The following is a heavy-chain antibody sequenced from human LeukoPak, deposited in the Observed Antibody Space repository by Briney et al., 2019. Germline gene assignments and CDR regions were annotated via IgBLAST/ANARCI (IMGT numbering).Heavy chain of an antibody. V-gene: IGHV4-39*07. CDR3: AREPYYYYYMDV. CDR2: IYYRGST. J-gene: IGHJ6*03. Sequence: ASESLSLTCSVSGGSISSSSYYWGWIRQPPGKGLEWIGSIYYRGSTYYNPSLKSRVTISVDTSKNEFSLKLSSVTAADTAVYYCAREPYYYYYMDVWGKGTTVTASS. CDR1: GGSISSSSYY.